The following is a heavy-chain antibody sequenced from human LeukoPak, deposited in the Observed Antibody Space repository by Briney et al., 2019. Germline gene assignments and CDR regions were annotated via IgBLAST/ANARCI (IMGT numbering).Heavy chain of an antibody. CDR3: AADRWVGATTFDY. CDR1: GFTFTSSA. CDR2: IVVGSGHT. V-gene: IGHV1-58*02. Sequence: SVKVSCKASGFTFTSSAMQWVRQARGQRLEWIGWIVVGSGHTNYAQKFQERVTITRDMSTSTAYMELSSLRSEDTAVYYCAADRWVGATTFDYWGQGTLVTVSS. D-gene: IGHD1-26*01. J-gene: IGHJ4*02.